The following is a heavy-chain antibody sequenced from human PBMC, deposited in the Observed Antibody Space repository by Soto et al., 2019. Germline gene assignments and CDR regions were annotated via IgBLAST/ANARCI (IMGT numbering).Heavy chain of an antibody. Sequence: QVQLVQSGDEVRKPGSSVKVSCKASGYIFVNYGIAWVRQAPGQGLKWMGWISHYSGKTHYEGKVQCRLTITTDTSTSTAYMDQGSLTSDDTAVYYCTMVDNYVTPTPQYVWGQGTTVTVSS. J-gene: IGHJ6*02. V-gene: IGHV1-18*01. CDR3: TMVDNYVTPTPQYV. CDR1: GYIFVNYG. CDR2: ISHYSGKT. D-gene: IGHD3-16*01.